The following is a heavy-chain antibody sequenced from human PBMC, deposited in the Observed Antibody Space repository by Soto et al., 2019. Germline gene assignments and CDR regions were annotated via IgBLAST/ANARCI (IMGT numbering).Heavy chain of an antibody. CDR2: IKQDGSEK. V-gene: IGHV3-7*01. CDR3: ARDNLVATPGDY. D-gene: IGHD5-12*01. Sequence: EVQLVESGGGLVQPGGSLRLSCAASGFTFSSYWMSWVRQAPGKGLEWVANIKQDGSEKYYVDSVKGRFTISRDNAKNSLYLEMNSLSAEDTAVYYCARDNLVATPGDYWGQGTLVTVSS. CDR1: GFTFSSYW. J-gene: IGHJ4*02.